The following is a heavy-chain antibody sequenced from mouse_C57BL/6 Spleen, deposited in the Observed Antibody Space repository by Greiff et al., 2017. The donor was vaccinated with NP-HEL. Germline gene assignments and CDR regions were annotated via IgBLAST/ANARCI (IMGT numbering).Heavy chain of an antibody. D-gene: IGHD1-1*01. Sequence: DVQLVESGGGLVKPGGSLKLSCAASGFTFSDYGMHWVRQAPEKGLEWVAYISSGSSTIYYADTVKGRFTISRDNAKNTLFLQMTSLRSEDTAMYYCARIPGYYGSRGGKAMDYWGQGTSVTVSS. CDR2: ISSGSSTI. J-gene: IGHJ4*01. V-gene: IGHV5-17*01. CDR3: ARIPGYYGSRGGKAMDY. CDR1: GFTFSDYG.